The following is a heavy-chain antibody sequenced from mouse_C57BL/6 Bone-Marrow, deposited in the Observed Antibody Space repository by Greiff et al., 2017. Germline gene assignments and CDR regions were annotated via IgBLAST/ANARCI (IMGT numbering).Heavy chain of an antibody. D-gene: IGHD2-4*01. V-gene: IGHV1-81*01. J-gene: IGHJ2*01. CDR2: IYPGSGNT. Sequence: QVQLQQSGAELARPGASVKLSCKASGYTFTSYGISWVKQRPGQGLEWIGEIYPGSGNTYYNEKFKGKATLTADKSSSTAYMELRSLTSEDSAVYVCAGEMITQYYFYYWGQGTTLTVSS. CDR1: GYTFTSYG. CDR3: AGEMITQYYFYY.